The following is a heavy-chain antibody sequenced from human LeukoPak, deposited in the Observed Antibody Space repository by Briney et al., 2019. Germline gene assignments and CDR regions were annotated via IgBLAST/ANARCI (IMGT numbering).Heavy chain of an antibody. CDR3: ARAGITMVRGVIIPYYYYYMDV. CDR1: GGSISSYY. Sequence: SETLSLTCTVSGGSISSYYWSWIRQPPGKGLEWIGYIYYSGSTNYNPSLKGRVTISVDTSKNQFSLKLSSVTAADTAVYYCARAGITMVRGVIIPYYYYYMDVWGKGTTVTVSS. CDR2: IYYSGST. V-gene: IGHV4-59*01. D-gene: IGHD3-10*01. J-gene: IGHJ6*03.